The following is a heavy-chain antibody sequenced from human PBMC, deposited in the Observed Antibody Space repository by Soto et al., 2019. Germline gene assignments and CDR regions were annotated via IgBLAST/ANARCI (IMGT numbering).Heavy chain of an antibody. Sequence: SETLSLTCTVSGGSISSSSYYWGWIRQPPGKGLEWIGSIYYSGSTYYNPSLKSRVTISVDTSKNQFSLKLSSVTAADTAVYYCASLLYGDYVDYWGQGTLVTVSS. J-gene: IGHJ4*02. CDR1: GGSISSSSYY. D-gene: IGHD4-17*01. V-gene: IGHV4-39*01. CDR3: ASLLYGDYVDY. CDR2: IYYSGST.